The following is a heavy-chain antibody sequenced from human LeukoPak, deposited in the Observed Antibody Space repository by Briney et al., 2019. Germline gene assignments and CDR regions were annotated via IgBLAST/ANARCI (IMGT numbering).Heavy chain of an antibody. Sequence: GRSLRLSCAASGFTFSSYAMHWVRQAPGKGLEWVAVISYDGSNKYYADSVKGRFTISRDNSKNTLYLQMNSLRAEDTAVYYCARDFDYFDYWGQGTLVTVSS. V-gene: IGHV3-30*04. CDR3: ARDFDYFDY. CDR2: ISYDGSNK. J-gene: IGHJ4*02. CDR1: GFTFSSYA. D-gene: IGHD3-3*01.